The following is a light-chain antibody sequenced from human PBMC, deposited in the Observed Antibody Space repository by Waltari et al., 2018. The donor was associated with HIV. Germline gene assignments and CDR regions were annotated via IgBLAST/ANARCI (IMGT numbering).Light chain of an antibody. CDR1: SSNIGSNY. CDR3: AAWDDSLSAL. CDR2: RTD. J-gene: IGLJ2*01. V-gene: IGLV1-47*01. Sequence: QSVLTQPPSASGTPGQRVTIPCSGASSNIGSNYVYWYQELPGTAPKLLIYRTDQRPSGVPDRFSGSKSGTSASMAISGLRSEDEADYYCAAWDDSLSALFGGGTKLTVL.